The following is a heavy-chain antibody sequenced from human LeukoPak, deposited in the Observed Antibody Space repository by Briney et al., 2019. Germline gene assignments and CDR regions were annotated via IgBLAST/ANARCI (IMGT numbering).Heavy chain of an antibody. CDR3: AKSSSRGVSPFFDY. Sequence: GGSLRLSCAASGFTFSSYAMSWVRQAPGKGLEWVSAISGSGGSTYYADSAKGRFTISRDNSKNTLYLQMNSLRAEDTAVYYCAKSSSRGVSPFFDYWGQGTLVTVSS. D-gene: IGHD3-10*01. CDR2: ISGSGGST. J-gene: IGHJ4*02. CDR1: GFTFSSYA. V-gene: IGHV3-23*01.